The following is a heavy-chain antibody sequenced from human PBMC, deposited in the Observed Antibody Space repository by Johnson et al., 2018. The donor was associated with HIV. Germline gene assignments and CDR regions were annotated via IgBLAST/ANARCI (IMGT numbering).Heavy chain of an antibody. CDR3: ARGFHRGGAFDI. V-gene: IGHV3-20*04. D-gene: IGHD1-14*01. CDR2: INWNGGST. Sequence: EVQLVESGGGLVQPGRSLRLSCAASGFTFDDYAMHWVRQAPGKGLEWVSGINWNGGSTGYADSVKGRFTISRDNAKNSLYLQMNSLRAEDTALYYCARGFHRGGAFDIWGQGTMVTVSS. J-gene: IGHJ3*02. CDR1: GFTFDDYA.